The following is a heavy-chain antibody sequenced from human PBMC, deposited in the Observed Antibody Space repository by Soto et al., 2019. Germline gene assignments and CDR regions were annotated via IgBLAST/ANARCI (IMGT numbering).Heavy chain of an antibody. CDR3: QLRSVHFDDGGFPSFYYGLDV. CDR1: GGNFNNYT. V-gene: IGHV1-69*06. J-gene: IGHJ6*02. D-gene: IGHD2-15*01. CDR2: FIPLFFTA. Sequence: VQLVQSGAEVKKPGSSVKVSCEASGGNFNNYTISWVRQAPGHGLEWMGGFIPLFFTASYSQPFQGRVTITADRSTSSVYMELSSLRYEDTGVYYCQLRSVHFDDGGFPSFYYGLDVWGQGTTVTVS.